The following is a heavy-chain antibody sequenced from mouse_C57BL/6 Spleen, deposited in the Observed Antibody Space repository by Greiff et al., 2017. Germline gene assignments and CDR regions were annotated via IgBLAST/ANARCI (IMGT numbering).Heavy chain of an antibody. CDR3: TRTEYSNYVYAMDY. CDR2: IDPETGGT. J-gene: IGHJ4*01. Sequence: QVQLQQSGAELVRPGASVTLSCKASGYTFTDYEMHWVKQTPVHGLEWIGAIDPETGGTAYNQKFKGKAILTADKSSSTAYMELRSLTSEDSAVYYCTRTEYSNYVYAMDYWGQGTSVTVSS. V-gene: IGHV1-15*01. CDR1: GYTFTDYE. D-gene: IGHD2-5*01.